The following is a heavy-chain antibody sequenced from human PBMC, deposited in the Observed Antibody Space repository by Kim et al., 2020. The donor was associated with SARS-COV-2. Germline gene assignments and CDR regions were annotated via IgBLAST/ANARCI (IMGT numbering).Heavy chain of an antibody. CDR2: IYYSGST. V-gene: IGHV4-39*01. D-gene: IGHD1-1*01. CDR1: GGSISSSSYY. CDR3: ARGTTGTWYYYGMDV. Sequence: SETLSLTCTVSGGSISSSSYYWGWIRQPPGKGLEWIGSIYYSGSTYYNPSLKSRVTISVDTSKNQFSLKLSSVTAADTAVYYCARGTTGTWYYYGMDVWG. J-gene: IGHJ6*01.